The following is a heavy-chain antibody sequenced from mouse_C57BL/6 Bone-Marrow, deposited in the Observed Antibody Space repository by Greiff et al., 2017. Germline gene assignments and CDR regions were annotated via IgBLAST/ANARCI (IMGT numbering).Heavy chain of an antibody. CDR1: GYTFTSYG. CDR3: ARPSGSSGYAMDY. CDR2: IYPRSGNT. Sequence: VQLQQSGAELARPGASVKLSCTASGYTFTSYGISWVKQRTGQGLEWIGEIYPRSGNTYYNEKFKGKATLTADKSSSTAYMELRSLTSEDSAVYFCARPSGSSGYAMDYWGQGTSVTVSS. V-gene: IGHV1-81*01. D-gene: IGHD3-2*02. J-gene: IGHJ4*01.